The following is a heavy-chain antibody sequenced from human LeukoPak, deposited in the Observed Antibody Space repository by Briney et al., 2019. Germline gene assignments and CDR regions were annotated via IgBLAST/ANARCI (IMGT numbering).Heavy chain of an antibody. D-gene: IGHD5-18*01. CDR3: PRDPQETGDGYSYGYGLDY. CDR1: GFTFSSYG. Sequence: GRSLRLSCAASGFTFSSYGMHWVRQAPGKGLEWVSAISGSGGSTYYADSVKGRFTISRDNSKNTLYLQMNSLRAEDTAVYYCPRDPQETGDGYSYGYGLDYWGQGTLVTVSS. CDR2: ISGSGGST. V-gene: IGHV3-23*01. J-gene: IGHJ4*02.